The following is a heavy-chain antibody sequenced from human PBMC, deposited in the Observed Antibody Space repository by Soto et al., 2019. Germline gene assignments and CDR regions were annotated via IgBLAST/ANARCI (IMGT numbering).Heavy chain of an antibody. J-gene: IGHJ5*02. V-gene: IGHV1-8*01. D-gene: IGHD4-17*01. CDR3: ARGSDGNFVHWFDP. Sequence: QVQLVQSGAEVKKPGASVKVSCKASGYTFTSYDINWVRQATGQGLEWMGWMNPDSGNTRYVQKFQGRVTMTRNTSISTAYMELSSLRSEDTAVYYCARGSDGNFVHWFDPWGQGTLVTVSS. CDR2: MNPDSGNT. CDR1: GYTFTSYD.